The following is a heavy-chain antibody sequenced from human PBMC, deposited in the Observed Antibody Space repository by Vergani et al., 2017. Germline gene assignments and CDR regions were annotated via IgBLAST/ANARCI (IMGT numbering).Heavy chain of an antibody. CDR3: AYDLGGCNSISCAYYMDV. V-gene: IGHV3-30-3*01. D-gene: IGHD2/OR15-2a*01. CDR2: ISYEGTEK. J-gene: IGHJ6*03. Sequence: QVKLEESGGGVVQPGRSLRLSCAASGFSFGNYAMHWVRQAPGKGLEWVGVISYEGTEKKYADSVNGRFTISRDNSQNTVNLQMNSLRVDDTAVYYCAYDLGGCNSISCAYYMDVWGKGTTVTV. CDR1: GFSFGNYA.